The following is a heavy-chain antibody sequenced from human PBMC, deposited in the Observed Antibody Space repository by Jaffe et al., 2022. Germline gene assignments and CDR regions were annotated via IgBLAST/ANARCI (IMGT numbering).Heavy chain of an antibody. V-gene: IGHV3-9*01. D-gene: IGHD4-17*01. CDR3: AKDLYGDYFLEAFDI. CDR2: ISWNSGSI. J-gene: IGHJ3*02. Sequence: EVQLVESGGGLVQPGRSLRLSCAASGFTFDDYAMHWVRQAPGKGLEWVSGISWNSGSIGYADSVKGRFTISRDNAKNSLYLQMNSLRAEDTALYYCAKDLYGDYFLEAFDIWGQGTMVTVSS. CDR1: GFTFDDYA.